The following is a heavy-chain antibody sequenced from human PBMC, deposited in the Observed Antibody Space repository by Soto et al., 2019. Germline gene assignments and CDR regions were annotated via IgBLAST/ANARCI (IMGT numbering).Heavy chain of an antibody. J-gene: IGHJ4*02. Sequence: LRLSCAASGFTFRIDAMTWVRQAPGKGLELVSSISDSGSFTYYADSGQGRLTISRVNSKDTALLPMNSLSAEDTAVYYCAKARSKDFRGYTYGPPHFDSGGQGTLVAVSS. CDR1: GFTFRIDA. CDR2: ISDSGSFT. CDR3: AKARSKDFRGYTYGPPHFDS. V-gene: IGHV3-23*01. D-gene: IGHD5-18*01.